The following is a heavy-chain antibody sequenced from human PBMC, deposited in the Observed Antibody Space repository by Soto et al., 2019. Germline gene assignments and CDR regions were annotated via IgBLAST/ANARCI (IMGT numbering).Heavy chain of an antibody. CDR2: IYYSGST. CDR1: GGSISSSSYY. Sequence: PSETLSLTCTVSGGSISSSSYYWGWIRQPPGKGLEWIGSIYYSGSTYYNPSLKSRVTISVDTSKNQFSLKLSSVTAADTAVYNCARRGSGSYSDYWGQGTLVTVS. J-gene: IGHJ4*02. V-gene: IGHV4-39*01. CDR3: ARRGSGSYSDY. D-gene: IGHD3-10*01.